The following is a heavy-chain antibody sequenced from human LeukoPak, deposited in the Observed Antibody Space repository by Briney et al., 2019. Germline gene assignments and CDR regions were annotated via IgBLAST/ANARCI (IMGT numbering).Heavy chain of an antibody. CDR1: GFTFSSYG. D-gene: IGHD6-13*01. CDR3: ARDRSYSRYYYYYGMDV. V-gene: IGHV3-23*01. Sequence: GGSLRLSCAASGFTFSSYGMSWVRQAPGKGLEWVSGISGGGVSTYYADSVKGRFTISGDNSKNTLYLQMNSLRAEDTAVYYWARDRSYSRYYYYYGMDVWGQGTTVTVSS. J-gene: IGHJ6*02. CDR2: ISGGGVST.